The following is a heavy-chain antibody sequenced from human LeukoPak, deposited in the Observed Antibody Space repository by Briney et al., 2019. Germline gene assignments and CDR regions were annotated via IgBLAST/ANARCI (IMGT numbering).Heavy chain of an antibody. Sequence: SETLSLTCTVSGGSISTYYWSWIRQPAGKGLEWIGRIYTSGSTNYNPSLKSRVTISVDTSKNQFSLKLNSVTAADTAVYYCARLSSTWYQDWYFDLWGRGTLVTVSS. CDR1: GGSISTYY. D-gene: IGHD6-13*01. V-gene: IGHV4-4*07. CDR3: ARLSSTWYQDWYFDL. CDR2: IYTSGST. J-gene: IGHJ2*01.